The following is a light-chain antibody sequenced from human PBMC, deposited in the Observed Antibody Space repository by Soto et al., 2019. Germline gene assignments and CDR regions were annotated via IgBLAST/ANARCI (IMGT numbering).Light chain of an antibody. CDR2: AAS. J-gene: IGKJ3*01. Sequence: DIKMTQSPSSVSASVGDRVTITCRASQGIGSWLAWYQQKPGKAPKLLIYAASSLQSGVPSRFSGSGSGTDFTLTISSLQPEDFATYFCQQANSFPPSFTFGPGTKVDFK. V-gene: IGKV1-12*01. CDR1: QGIGSW. CDR3: QQANSFPPSFT.